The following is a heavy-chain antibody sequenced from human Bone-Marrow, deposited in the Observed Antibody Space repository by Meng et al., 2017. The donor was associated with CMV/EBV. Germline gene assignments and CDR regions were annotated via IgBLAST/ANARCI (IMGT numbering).Heavy chain of an antibody. CDR1: FTVSSCA. J-gene: IGHJ5*02. V-gene: IGHV1-3*01. D-gene: IGHD2-2*01. Sequence: FTVSSCAVHWVRQAPGQRLEWMGWVNAGNGNTRYSQKFQDRVTFTRDTSATTAYMELSSLRSEDTAVYYCAREGYCSSTNCPRWLDPWGQGTLVTVSS. CDR3: AREGYCSSTNCPRWLDP. CDR2: VNAGNGNT.